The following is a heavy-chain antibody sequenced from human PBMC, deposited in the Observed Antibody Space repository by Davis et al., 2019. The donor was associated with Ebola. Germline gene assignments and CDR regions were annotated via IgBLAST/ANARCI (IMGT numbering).Heavy chain of an antibody. V-gene: IGHV3-74*01. CDR2: INGDGSRT. Sequence: GESLKLSCAASGFTFSSYWMHWVRQAPGKGLVWVSRINGDGSRTSYADSVKGRFTISRDNAKNTLYLQMNSLRAEETAVYYCARRSGYSYGYEGMDVWGKGTTVTVSS. CDR3: ARRSGYSYGYEGMDV. D-gene: IGHD5-18*01. CDR1: GFTFSSYW. J-gene: IGHJ6*04.